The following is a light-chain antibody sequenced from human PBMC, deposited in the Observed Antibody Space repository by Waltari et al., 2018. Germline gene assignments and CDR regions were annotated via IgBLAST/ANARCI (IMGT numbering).Light chain of an antibody. Sequence: DIVMTQSPDSLAVSLGERATITCKSSQTVLYSSNNKNYLARYPQKAGQSPKLLLYLASTRESGVPDRFSGSGSGTDFTLTINSLQAEDVAVYYCQQYYTTPTFGQGTKVEIK. CDR3: QQYYTTPT. CDR1: QTVLYSSNNKNY. J-gene: IGKJ1*01. V-gene: IGKV4-1*01. CDR2: LAS.